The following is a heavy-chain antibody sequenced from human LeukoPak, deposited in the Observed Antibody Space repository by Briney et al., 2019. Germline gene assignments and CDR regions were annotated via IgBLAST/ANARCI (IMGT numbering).Heavy chain of an antibody. Sequence: PSETLSLTXTXSGGSISSGGXYWSWIRQHPGKGLEWIGYIYYSGSTYYNPSLKSRVTISVDTSKNQFSLKLSSVTAADTAVYYCARDGRGGDYWFDPWGQGTLVTVSS. D-gene: IGHD2-21*02. CDR3: ARDGRGGDYWFDP. CDR1: GGSISSGGXY. V-gene: IGHV4-31*03. CDR2: IYYSGST. J-gene: IGHJ5*02.